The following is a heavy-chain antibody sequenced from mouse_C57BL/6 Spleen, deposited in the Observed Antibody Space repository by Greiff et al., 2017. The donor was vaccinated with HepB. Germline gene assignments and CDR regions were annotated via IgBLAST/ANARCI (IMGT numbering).Heavy chain of an antibody. D-gene: IGHD3-2*02. J-gene: IGHJ4*01. CDR1: GYTFTSYW. V-gene: IGHV1-69*01. CDR3: ARFGTAQATDAMDY. CDR2: IDPSDSYT. Sequence: QVQLQQPGAELVMPGASVKLSCKASGYTFTSYWMHWVKQRPGQGLEWIGEIDPSDSYTNYNQKFKGKSTLTVDKSSSTAYMQLSSLTSEDSAVYYCARFGTAQATDAMDYWGQGTSVTVSS.